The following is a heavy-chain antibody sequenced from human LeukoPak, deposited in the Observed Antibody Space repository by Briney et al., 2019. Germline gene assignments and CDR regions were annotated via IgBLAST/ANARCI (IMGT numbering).Heavy chain of an antibody. CDR3: ARTSSGSYGVADY. CDR2: IYYSGST. Sequence: PSETLSLTCTVSGGSISSSSYYWGWIHQPPGKGLEWIGSIYYSGSTYYNPSLKSRVTISVDTSKNQFSLKLSSVTAADTAVYYCARTSSGSYGVADYWGQGTLVTVSS. J-gene: IGHJ4*02. D-gene: IGHD1-26*01. CDR1: GGSISSSSYY. V-gene: IGHV4-39*01.